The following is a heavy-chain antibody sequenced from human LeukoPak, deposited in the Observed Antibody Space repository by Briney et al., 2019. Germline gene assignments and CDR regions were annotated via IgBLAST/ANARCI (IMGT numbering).Heavy chain of an antibody. J-gene: IGHJ5*01. Sequence: SETLSLTCTVSGGPISPYYWSWIRQPPGKRLEWIGYVSYSGGTNYNPSLKSRVTISVDTSKNQFSLKLTSVTAADTALYYCARADDRSGYFGGRFDSWGQGTLVTVSS. D-gene: IGHD3-22*01. CDR3: ARADDRSGYFGGRFDS. CDR2: VSYSGGT. V-gene: IGHV4-59*01. CDR1: GGPISPYY.